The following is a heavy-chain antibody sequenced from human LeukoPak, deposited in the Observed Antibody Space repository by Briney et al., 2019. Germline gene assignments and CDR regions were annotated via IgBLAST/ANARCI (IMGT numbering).Heavy chain of an antibody. J-gene: IGHJ5*02. CDR1: GFTFSSYW. Sequence: GGSLRLSCAASGFTFSSYWMHWVRQAPGKGLVWVSRINSDGSSTSYADSVKGRFTISRDNAKNTLYLLMNSLRAEDTAVYYCARDNYDFWSGYRFDPWGQGTLVTVSS. CDR3: ARDNYDFWSGYRFDP. D-gene: IGHD3-3*01. CDR2: INSDGSST. V-gene: IGHV3-74*01.